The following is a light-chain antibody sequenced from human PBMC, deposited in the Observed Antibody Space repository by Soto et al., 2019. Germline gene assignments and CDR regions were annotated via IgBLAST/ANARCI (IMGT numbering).Light chain of an antibody. V-gene: IGKV3-15*01. CDR3: QQYGT. CDR1: QSVSSN. Sequence: EIVMTQSPATLSVSPGDRATISCRASQSVSSNLAWYQQKPGQAPRLLIYGASTRATGIPARFSGSGSGTEFTLTISSLQSEDFAVYYCQQYGTFGQGTKVEIK. J-gene: IGKJ1*01. CDR2: GAS.